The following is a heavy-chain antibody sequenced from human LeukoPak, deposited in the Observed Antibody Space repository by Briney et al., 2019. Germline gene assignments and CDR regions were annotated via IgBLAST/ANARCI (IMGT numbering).Heavy chain of an antibody. CDR2: IIPIFGRA. D-gene: IGHD2-2*01. J-gene: IGHJ4*02. V-gene: IGHV1-69*13. CDR1: GGTFSSLT. Sequence: SMKVSCKASGGTFSSLTINWVRQAPGQGLEWMGGIIPIFGRANYAQKFQGRVTITADDSTSTAYMELSSLRPEDTAVYYCADLVYCSSSSCYEPFNQTWGQGTLVTVSP. CDR3: ADLVYCSSSSCYEPFNQT.